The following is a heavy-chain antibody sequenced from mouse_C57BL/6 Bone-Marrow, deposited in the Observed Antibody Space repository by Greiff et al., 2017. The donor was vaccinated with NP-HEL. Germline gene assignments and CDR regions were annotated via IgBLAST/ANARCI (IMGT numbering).Heavy chain of an antibody. CDR1: GYTFTSYW. D-gene: IGHD1-1*01. CDR2: IHPNSGST. Sequence: QVQLQQPGAELVKPGASVKLSCKASGYTFTSYWMHWVKQRPGQGLEWIGMIHPNSGSTNYNEKFKSKATLTVDKSSSTAYMQLSSLTSEDSAVYYGAREGVYGSSSYAMDYWGQGTSVTVSS. CDR3: AREGVYGSSSYAMDY. V-gene: IGHV1-64*01. J-gene: IGHJ4*01.